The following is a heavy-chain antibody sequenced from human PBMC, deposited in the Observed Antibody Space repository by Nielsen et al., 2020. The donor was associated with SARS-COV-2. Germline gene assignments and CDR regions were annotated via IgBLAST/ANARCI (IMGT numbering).Heavy chain of an antibody. CDR3: ARGDPITTLTNLDS. CDR2: ISSDGSNY. V-gene: IGHV3-30*03. D-gene: IGHD3-10*01. J-gene: IGHJ4*02. Sequence: GESLKISCEASGISFSSYGVHWVRQAPGKGLEWVAVISSDGSNYYFGDSVKGRVTVSRDNSRNTVFLQMSSLRAADTAVYYCARGDPITTLTNLDSWGQGTLVTVSS. CDR1: GISFSSYG.